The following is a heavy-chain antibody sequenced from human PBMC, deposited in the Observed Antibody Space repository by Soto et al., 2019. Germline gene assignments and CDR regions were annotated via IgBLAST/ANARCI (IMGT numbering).Heavy chain of an antibody. Sequence: GGSLRLSCAALGLTITGKKYMSWVRQAPGRGLEWVSALYDVDGTYYADSVKGRCTISRDSSKTIVFLQMTNLGPDDTAVYYCATWLLREHAYDIWGLGTTVTVSS. V-gene: IGHV3-53*01. CDR3: ATWLLREHAYDI. CDR2: LYDVDGT. J-gene: IGHJ3*02. CDR1: GLTITGKKY. D-gene: IGHD2-15*01.